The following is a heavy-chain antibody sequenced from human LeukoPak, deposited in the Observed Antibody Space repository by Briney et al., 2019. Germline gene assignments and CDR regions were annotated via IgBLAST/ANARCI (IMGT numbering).Heavy chain of an antibody. V-gene: IGHV4-4*07. CDR3: ASGSVLWNDAFDI. CDR1: GGSISSYY. Sequence: SETLSLTCPVSGGSISSYYWSWIRQPAGKGREWIGCIYTSGSTNYNPSLKSRVTMSVDTSKNQVSLKLSSVTAADTAVYYCASGSVLWNDAFDIWGQGTMVTVSS. J-gene: IGHJ3*02. D-gene: IGHD1-26*01. CDR2: IYTSGST.